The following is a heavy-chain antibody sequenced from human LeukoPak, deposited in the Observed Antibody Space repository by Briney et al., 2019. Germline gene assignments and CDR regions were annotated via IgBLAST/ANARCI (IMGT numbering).Heavy chain of an antibody. Sequence: GGSLRLSCAVSGFTFSSYSMNWVRQAPGKGLEWVSYISSSSSTMYYADSVKGRFTISRDNAKNSLYLQMNSLRAEDTAVYYCARSGGFDFWGQGTLVTVSS. CDR2: ISSSSSTM. J-gene: IGHJ4*02. V-gene: IGHV3-48*01. CDR1: GFTFSSYS. CDR3: ARSGGFDF.